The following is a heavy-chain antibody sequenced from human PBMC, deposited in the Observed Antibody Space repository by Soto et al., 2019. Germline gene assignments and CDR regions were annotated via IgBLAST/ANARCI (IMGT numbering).Heavy chain of an antibody. Sequence: EVQLVESGGVLVKPGGSLRLSCAASGFSFSDYSMNWVRQAPGKGLEWVSSISGGSSYIYYADSLKGRFTVSRDNAEKSLYMHMNSLRAEDTAVYYCARDGAFCSGAGCRDYYHYMDFWGKGTTVTVSS. CDR2: ISGGSSYI. CDR1: GFSFSDYS. V-gene: IGHV3-21*01. CDR3: ARDGAFCSGAGCRDYYHYMDF. J-gene: IGHJ6*03. D-gene: IGHD3-3*01.